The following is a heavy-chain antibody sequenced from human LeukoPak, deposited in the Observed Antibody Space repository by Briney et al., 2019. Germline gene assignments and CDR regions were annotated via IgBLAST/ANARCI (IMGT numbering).Heavy chain of an antibody. CDR3: ARDSLRGTSRYSGYYFDY. Sequence: SETLSLTCTVSGGSISSYYWSWIRQPPGKGLEWIGYIYYSGSTNYNPSLKSRVTISVDASKNRFSLKLSSVTAADTAVYYCARDSLRGTSRYSGYYFDYWGQGTLVTVSS. CDR1: GGSISSYY. V-gene: IGHV4-59*01. D-gene: IGHD2-2*01. CDR2: IYYSGST. J-gene: IGHJ4*02.